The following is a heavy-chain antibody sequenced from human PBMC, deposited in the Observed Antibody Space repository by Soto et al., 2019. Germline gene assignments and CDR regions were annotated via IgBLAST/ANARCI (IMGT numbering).Heavy chain of an antibody. J-gene: IGHJ4*02. D-gene: IGHD2-15*01. V-gene: IGHV3-23*01. CDR2: VSIGGST. CDR1: GFTVSSYA. CDR3: AKRRGAGGHFDY. Sequence: DVQLLESGGGLVQPEGSLRLSCAASGFTVSSYAMGWVRQGPGKGLEWVAVVSIGGSTHYADSVRGRFTISRDNSKNTLSLQMNSLTAEDTAVYFCAKRRGAGGHFDYWGQGALLTVSS.